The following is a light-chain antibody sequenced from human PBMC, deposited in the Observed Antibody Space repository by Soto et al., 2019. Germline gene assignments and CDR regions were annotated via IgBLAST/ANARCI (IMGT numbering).Light chain of an antibody. J-gene: IGKJ4*01. CDR3: QQYNSYPLT. Sequence: IQMTQSPSTLSASVGDRVTITCRASQSISSWLAWYQQKPGKAPKLLIYDASSLESGVPSRFGGSGSGTEFTLTISSLQPDDFATYYCQQYNSYPLTFGGGTKVEIK. V-gene: IGKV1-5*01. CDR2: DAS. CDR1: QSISSW.